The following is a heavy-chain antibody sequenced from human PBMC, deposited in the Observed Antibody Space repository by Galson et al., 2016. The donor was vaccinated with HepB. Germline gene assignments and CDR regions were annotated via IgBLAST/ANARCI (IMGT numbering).Heavy chain of an antibody. Sequence: SLRLSCAVSGLSVSDAWMTWVRQAPGKGLEWVGNIRNKRDGGTADYGAPVEGRFTISRDDSKNTLYLQMSSLKTDDTAVYFCTTWDRGLDCWGQGALVTVSS. J-gene: IGHJ4*02. D-gene: IGHD1-14*01. CDR3: TTWDRGLDC. CDR1: GLSVSDAW. V-gene: IGHV3-15*05. CDR2: IRNKRDGGTA.